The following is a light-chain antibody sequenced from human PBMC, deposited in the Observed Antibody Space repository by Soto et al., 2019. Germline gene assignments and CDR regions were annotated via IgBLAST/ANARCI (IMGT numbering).Light chain of an antibody. J-gene: IGLJ3*02. CDR3: NSYTSRSTPV. CDR2: EVS. Sequence: QSVLTQPASGSGSPGQSITISCTGTSSDVGGYNYVSWYQQHPGKAPKLIISEVSNRPSGVSNRFSGSKSGNTASLTISWLQAEDEADYYCNSYTSRSTPVFGGGTKLTVL. V-gene: IGLV2-14*01. CDR1: SSDVGGYNY.